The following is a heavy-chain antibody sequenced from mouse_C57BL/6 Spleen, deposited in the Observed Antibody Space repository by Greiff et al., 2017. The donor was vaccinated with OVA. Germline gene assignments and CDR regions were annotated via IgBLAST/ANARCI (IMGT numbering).Heavy chain of an antibody. CDR3: ASSGGYYEGGAMDY. J-gene: IGHJ4*01. D-gene: IGHD2-3*01. CDR2: INPSSGYT. Sequence: VQLQQSGAELARPGASVKMSCKASGYTFTSYTMHWVKQRPGQGLEWIGYINPSSGYTKYNQKFKDKATLTADKSSSTAYMPLSSLTSEDSAVYYCASSGGYYEGGAMDYWGQGTSVTVSS. CDR1: GYTFTSYT. V-gene: IGHV1-4*01.